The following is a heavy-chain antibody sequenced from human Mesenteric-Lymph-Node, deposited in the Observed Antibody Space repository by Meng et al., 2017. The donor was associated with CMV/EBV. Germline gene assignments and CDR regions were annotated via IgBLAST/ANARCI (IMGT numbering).Heavy chain of an antibody. CDR1: GYTFTSYG. J-gene: IGHJ6*02. CDR2: ISAYNGNT. V-gene: IGHV1-18*01. Sequence: ASGYTFTSYGISWVRQAPGQGLEWMGWISAYNGNTNYAQKLQGRVTMTTDTSTSTAYMELRSLRSDDTAVYYCARERDSSRIYGMDVWGQGTMVTVSS. D-gene: IGHD6-13*01. CDR3: ARERDSSRIYGMDV.